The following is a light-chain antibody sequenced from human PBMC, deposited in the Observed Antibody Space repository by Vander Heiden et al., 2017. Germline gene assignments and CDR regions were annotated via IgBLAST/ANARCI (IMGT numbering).Light chain of an antibody. CDR1: SLRSYY. V-gene: IGLV3-19*01. CDR2: GKN. CDR3: NSRDSSGNYV. Sequence: SSELTPDPAVSVALGQTVRITCQGESLRSYYASWDQQKPGQAPVLVIYGKNNRPSGIPDRFSGSSSGNTASLTITGAQAEDEADYYCNSRDSSGNYVFGTGTKVTVL. J-gene: IGLJ1*01.